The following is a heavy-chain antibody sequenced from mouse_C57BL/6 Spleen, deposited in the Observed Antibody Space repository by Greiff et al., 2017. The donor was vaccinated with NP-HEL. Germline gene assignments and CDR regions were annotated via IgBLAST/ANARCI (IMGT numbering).Heavy chain of an antibody. V-gene: IGHV1-80*01. CDR3: ARSLVAHWYFDV. D-gene: IGHD1-1*01. Sequence: QVHVKQSGAELVKPGASVKISCKASGYAFSSYWMNWVKQRPGKGLEWIGQIYPGDGDTNYNGKFKGKATLTADKSSSTAYMQLSSLTSEDSAVYFCARSLVAHWYFDVWGTGTTVTVSS. CDR2: IYPGDGDT. J-gene: IGHJ1*03. CDR1: GYAFSSYW.